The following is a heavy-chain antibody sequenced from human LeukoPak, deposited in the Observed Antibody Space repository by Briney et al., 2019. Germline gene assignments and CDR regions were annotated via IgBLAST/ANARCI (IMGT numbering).Heavy chain of an antibody. CDR2: IRSDGTNE. CDR1: GFAFGTSG. CDR3: ARERLDYYDSSGYRGGFDY. D-gene: IGHD3-22*01. V-gene: IGHV3-30*02. J-gene: IGHJ4*02. Sequence: GGSLRLSCAVSGFAFGTSGMHWIRQAPGKGLEWVAFIRSDGTNENYADSVKGRFIISRDSSKNTLYLQMNSLRSDDTAVYYCARERLDYYDSSGYRGGFDYWGQGTLVTVSS.